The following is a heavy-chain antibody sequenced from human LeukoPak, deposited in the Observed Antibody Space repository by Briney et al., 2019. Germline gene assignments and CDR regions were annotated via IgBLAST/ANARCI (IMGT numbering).Heavy chain of an antibody. Sequence: GGSLRLSCAASGFTFSSHSMNWVRQAPGKGLEWVSYISSSSSTIYYADSVKGRFTISRDNAKNSLYLQMDSLRAEDTAVYYCARGAYYYEDWGQGTLVTVSS. J-gene: IGHJ4*02. CDR2: ISSSSSTI. D-gene: IGHD3-22*01. CDR3: ARGAYYYED. CDR1: GFTFSSHS. V-gene: IGHV3-48*01.